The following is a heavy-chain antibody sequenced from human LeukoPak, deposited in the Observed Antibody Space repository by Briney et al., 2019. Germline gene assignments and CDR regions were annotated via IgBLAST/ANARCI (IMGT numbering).Heavy chain of an antibody. CDR1: GGSISSYC. D-gene: IGHD2-15*01. J-gene: IGHJ4*02. CDR3: ARHEGYCSGGSCYFDY. CDR2: IYYSGST. Sequence: PSETLSLTCTVTGGSISSYCWSWIRQPPGKGLEWIGYIYYSGSTNYNPSLKSRVTISVDTSKNQFSLKLSSVTAADTAVYYCARHEGYCSGGSCYFDYWGQGTLVTVSS. V-gene: IGHV4-59*08.